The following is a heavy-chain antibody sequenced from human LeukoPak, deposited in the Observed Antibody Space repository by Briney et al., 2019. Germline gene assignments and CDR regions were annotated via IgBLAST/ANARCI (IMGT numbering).Heavy chain of an antibody. CDR3: ARVPINYDFWSGFENWFDP. CDR2: IYHSGST. CDR1: GYSISSGYY. D-gene: IGHD3-3*01. J-gene: IGHJ5*02. Sequence: SETLSLTCAVSGYSISSGYYWGWIRQPPGKGLEWIGSIYHSGSTYYNPSLKSRVTISVDTSKNQFSPKLSSVTAADTAVYYCARVPINYDFWSGFENWFDPWGQGTLVTVSS. V-gene: IGHV4-38-2*01.